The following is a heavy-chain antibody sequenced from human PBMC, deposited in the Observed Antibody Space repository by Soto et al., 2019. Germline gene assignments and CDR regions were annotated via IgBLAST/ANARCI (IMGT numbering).Heavy chain of an antibody. V-gene: IGHV4-4*02. J-gene: IGHJ4*02. CDR1: NGSISSDNW. D-gene: IGHD2-15*01. Sequence: QVQLQESGPGLVKPSGALSLTCAVSNGSISSDNWWSWVRQPPGKGLEWIGDIFHSGTTNYNPSLKCRITIAVDKSKNQFSLEMNSVTAADTAVYYCARGGCWLFDYWGQGTLVTVSS. CDR3: ARGGCWLFDY. CDR2: IFHSGTT.